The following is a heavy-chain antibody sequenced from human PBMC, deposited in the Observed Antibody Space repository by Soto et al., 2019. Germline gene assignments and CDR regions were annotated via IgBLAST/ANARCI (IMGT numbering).Heavy chain of an antibody. V-gene: IGHV3-30*18. D-gene: IGHD7-27*01. Sequence: GGSLRLSCAASGFTFSSYGMHWVRQAPGKGLEWVAVISYDGSNKYYADSVKGRFTISRDNSKNTLYLQMNSLRAEDTAVYYCAKGRLGMRSAFDIWGQGTMVTVSS. CDR3: AKGRLGMRSAFDI. CDR2: ISYDGSNK. CDR1: GFTFSSYG. J-gene: IGHJ3*02.